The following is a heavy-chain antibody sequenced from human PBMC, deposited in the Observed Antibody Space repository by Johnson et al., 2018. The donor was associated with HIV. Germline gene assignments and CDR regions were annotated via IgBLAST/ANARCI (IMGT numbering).Heavy chain of an antibody. D-gene: IGHD2-15*01. Sequence: QVQLVESGGGLVQPGGSLRLSCAASGFTFSSYAMHWVRQAPGKGLEWVAVISYDGSNKYYADSVKGRFTISRDNSKNTLYLQMNSLRAEDTAVYYCAKEDCSGVVCSDDAFDIWGQGTMVTLSS. J-gene: IGHJ3*02. CDR3: AKEDCSGVVCSDDAFDI. CDR2: ISYDGSNK. CDR1: GFTFSSYA. V-gene: IGHV3-30-3*01.